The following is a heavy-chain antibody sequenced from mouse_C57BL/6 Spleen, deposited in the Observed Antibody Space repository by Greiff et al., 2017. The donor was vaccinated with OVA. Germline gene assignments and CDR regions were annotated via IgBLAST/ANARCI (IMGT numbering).Heavy chain of an antibody. V-gene: IGHV3-6*01. Sequence: EVQLQQSGPGLVKPSQSLSLTCSVTGYSITSGYYWNWIRQFPGNKLEWMGYISYDGSNNYNPSLKNRISITRDTSKNQFFLKLNSVTTEDTATYYCARDGETWYFDVWGTGTTVTVSS. CDR3: ARDGETWYFDV. J-gene: IGHJ1*03. CDR2: ISYDGSN. CDR1: GYSITSGYY.